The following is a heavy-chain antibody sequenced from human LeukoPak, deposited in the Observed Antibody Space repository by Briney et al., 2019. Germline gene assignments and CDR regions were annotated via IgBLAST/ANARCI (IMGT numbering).Heavy chain of an antibody. CDR1: GFTFSSYA. Sequence: GALRLSCAASGFTFSSYAMHWVRQAPGKGLEWVAVISYDGSNKYYADSVKGRFTISRDNSKNTLYLQMNSLRAEDTAVYYCAKDRSYSTNYFDYWGQGTLVTVSS. CDR3: AKDRSYSTNYFDY. D-gene: IGHD6-13*01. V-gene: IGHV3-30-3*01. J-gene: IGHJ4*02. CDR2: ISYDGSNK.